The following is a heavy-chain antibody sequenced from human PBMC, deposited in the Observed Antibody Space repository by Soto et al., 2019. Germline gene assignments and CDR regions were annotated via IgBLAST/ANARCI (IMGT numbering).Heavy chain of an antibody. CDR3: ATCGSSGYYGSGSYSWFDP. V-gene: IGHV4-34*01. CDR2: INHSGST. Sequence: SETLSLTCAVYGGSFSGYYWSWIRQPPGKGLEWIGEINHSGSTNYNPSLKSRVTISVDTSKNQFSLKLSSVTAADTAVYYCATCGSSGYYGSGSYSWFDPWGQGTLVSVSS. D-gene: IGHD3-10*01. J-gene: IGHJ5*02. CDR1: GGSFSGYY.